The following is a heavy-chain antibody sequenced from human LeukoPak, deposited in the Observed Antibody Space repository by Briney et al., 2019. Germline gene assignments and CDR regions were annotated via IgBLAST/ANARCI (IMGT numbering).Heavy chain of an antibody. Sequence: ASVKVSCKASGYTFTGYYMRWVRQAPGQGLEWMGWINPNSGGTNYAQKFQGRVTMTRDTSISTAYMELSRLRSDDTAVYYCAREGGYSDHDAFDIWGQGTMVTVSS. CDR1: GYTFTGYY. V-gene: IGHV1-2*02. CDR3: AREGGYSDHDAFDI. D-gene: IGHD5-18*01. J-gene: IGHJ3*02. CDR2: INPNSGGT.